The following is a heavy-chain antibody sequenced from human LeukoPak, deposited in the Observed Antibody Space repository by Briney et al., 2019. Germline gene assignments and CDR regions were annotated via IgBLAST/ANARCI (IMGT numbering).Heavy chain of an antibody. CDR1: GGSFSGYY. D-gene: IGHD3-3*01. Sequence: SETLSLTCAVYGGSFSGYYWSWIRQPPGKGLEWIGEINHSGSTNYNPSLKSRVTISVDTSKNQFSLKLSSVTAADTAVYYCARGVPSYTYYDFWSGYYDYWGQGTLVTVSS. CDR3: ARGVPSYTYYDFWSGYYDY. V-gene: IGHV4-34*01. J-gene: IGHJ4*02. CDR2: INHSGST.